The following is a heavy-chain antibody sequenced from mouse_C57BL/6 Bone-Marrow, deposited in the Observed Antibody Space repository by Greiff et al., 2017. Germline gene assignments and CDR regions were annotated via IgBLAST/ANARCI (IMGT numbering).Heavy chain of an antibody. V-gene: IGHV1-59*01. D-gene: IGHD1-1*01. J-gene: IGHJ3*01. CDR1: GYTFTSYW. Sequence: QVQLQQPGAELVRPGTSVKLSCKASGYTFTSYWMHWVKQRPGQGLEWIGVIDPSDSYTNYNQKFKGKATLTVDTSSSTAYMQLSSLTSEDSAVYYCAIPLYCYGSMWFAYWGQGTLVTVSA. CDR3: AIPLYCYGSMWFAY. CDR2: IDPSDSYT.